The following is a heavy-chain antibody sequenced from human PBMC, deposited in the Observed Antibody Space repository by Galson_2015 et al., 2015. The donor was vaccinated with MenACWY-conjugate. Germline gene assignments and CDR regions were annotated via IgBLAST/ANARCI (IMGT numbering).Heavy chain of an antibody. CDR3: VADVRF. CDR1: GFTFGSLW. J-gene: IGHJ4*02. D-gene: IGHD6-19*01. Sequence: SLRLSCAASGFTFGSLWMRWVRQAPGKGLEWVARIKQDGSEKYYGDSVRGRFTFSRDNAETSLNPQMNSLRADDTAVDYCVADVRFWGQGTLVTVSS. V-gene: IGHV3-7*01. CDR2: IKQDGSEK.